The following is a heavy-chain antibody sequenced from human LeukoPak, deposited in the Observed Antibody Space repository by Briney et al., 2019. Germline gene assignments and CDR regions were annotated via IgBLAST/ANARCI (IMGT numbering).Heavy chain of an antibody. J-gene: IGHJ3*02. CDR3: ARGGGLQGAFAI. CDR1: GYSISSGYY. V-gene: IGHV4-38-2*02. Sequence: SETLSLTCTVSGYSISSGYYWGWIRQPPGKGPEWIGSIYHSGSTYYNPSLKSRVTISVDTSKNQFSLKLSSVTAADTAVYYCARGGGLQGAFAIWGQGTMVTVSS. D-gene: IGHD4-11*01. CDR2: IYHSGST.